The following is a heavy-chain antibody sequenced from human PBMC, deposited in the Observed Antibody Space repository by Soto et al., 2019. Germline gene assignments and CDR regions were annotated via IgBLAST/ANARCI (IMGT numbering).Heavy chain of an antibody. Sequence: ASVKFSCKASGGTFSSYRINWVRQAPGQGLEWVGGIVPIYRTADYAQKFQGRVTITADESARTAYLELRSLKSQDTAVYYCARDSGAKLSSSWGQGTLVTVSS. V-gene: IGHV1-69*13. J-gene: IGHJ4*02. CDR3: ARDSGAKLSSS. CDR1: GGTFSSYR. CDR2: IVPIYRTA. D-gene: IGHD6-13*01.